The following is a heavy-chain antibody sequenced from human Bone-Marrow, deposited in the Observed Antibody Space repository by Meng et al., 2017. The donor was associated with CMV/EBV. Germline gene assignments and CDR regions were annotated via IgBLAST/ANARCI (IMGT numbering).Heavy chain of an antibody. V-gene: IGHV3-13*01. J-gene: IGHJ4*02. CDR1: GFTFSKYD. CDR2: VGPAGDT. CDR3: ARVRLRWGFFDY. D-gene: IGHD4-23*01. Sequence: GGSLRLSCAAPGFTFSKYDMHWVRQATGKGLEWVSAVGPAGDTYYSGSVKGRFTISRENAKNSLYLQMNSLRAGDTAVYYCARVRLRWGFFDYWGQGTLVTVSS.